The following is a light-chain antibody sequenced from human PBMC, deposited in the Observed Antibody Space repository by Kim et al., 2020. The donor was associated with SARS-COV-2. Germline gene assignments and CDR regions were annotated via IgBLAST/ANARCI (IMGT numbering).Light chain of an antibody. J-gene: IGLJ2*01. CDR3: QTWGTGIGV. V-gene: IGLV4-69*01. Sequence: ASVKLTCALSSGNSTYANAWHQQQPLKGPRFLMKLNSDGSHTKGAGIPDRFSGSSSGAERYLIISSLQSDDEADYYCQTWGTGIGVFGGGTQLTVL. CDR2: LNSDGSH. CDR1: SGNSTYA.